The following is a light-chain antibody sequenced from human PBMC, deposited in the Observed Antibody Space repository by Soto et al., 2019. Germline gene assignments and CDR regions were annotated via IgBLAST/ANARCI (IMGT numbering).Light chain of an antibody. V-gene: IGKV3-20*01. CDR1: QSVSSSY. J-gene: IGKJ2*01. CDR2: GAS. Sequence: EIVLTKSPGTLSLSPGERATLSCRASQSVSSSYLAWYQQKPGQAPRLLIYGASSRATGIPDRFSGSGSGTDFTLNISRLEAEDVAVYYCHQYGSSPLYTFGQGTKLEIK. CDR3: HQYGSSPLYT.